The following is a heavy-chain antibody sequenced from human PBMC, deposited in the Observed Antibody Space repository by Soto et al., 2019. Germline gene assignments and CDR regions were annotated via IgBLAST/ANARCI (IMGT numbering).Heavy chain of an antibody. CDR2: IIPILGIA. V-gene: IGHV1-69*02. J-gene: IGHJ4*02. CDR3: ARAISSRYGDYFDY. D-gene: IGHD1-1*01. Sequence: SVKVSYKASGGTFSSYTISWVRQAPGQGLEWMGRIIPILGIANYAQKFQGRVTITADKSTSTAYMELSSLRSEDTAVYYCARAISSRYGDYFDYWGQGTLVTVSS. CDR1: GGTFSSYT.